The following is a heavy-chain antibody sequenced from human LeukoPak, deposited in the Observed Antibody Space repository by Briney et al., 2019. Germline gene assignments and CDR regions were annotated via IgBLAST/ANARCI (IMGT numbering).Heavy chain of an antibody. V-gene: IGHV3-74*01. Sequence: GGSLRLSCAASGFSFSSYWMHWVRQAPGKGLVWVSRIKSDGSSTNYADSVKGRFTISRDNAKNTLYLQMNSLRAEDTAVYYCARDGRIAGPGTDLDYWGQGTLVTVSS. CDR1: GFSFSSYW. J-gene: IGHJ4*02. CDR2: IKSDGSST. CDR3: ARDGRIAGPGTDLDY. D-gene: IGHD6-13*01.